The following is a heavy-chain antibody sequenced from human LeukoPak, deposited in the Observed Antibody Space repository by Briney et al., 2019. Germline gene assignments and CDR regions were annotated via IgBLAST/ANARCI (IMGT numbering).Heavy chain of an antibody. J-gene: IGHJ4*02. CDR2: IKGDGIST. Sequence: GESLRHSCAASGFDFSSNWMHRVRHAPGQGLVWVSRIKGDGISTNYADSVKGRFTISRDIAKNTLYLQMNSLRAEDTGVYYCAKDHYWSIDYWGRGTLVTVSS. V-gene: IGHV3-74*01. D-gene: IGHD3-3*01. CDR1: GFDFSSNW. CDR3: AKDHYWSIDY.